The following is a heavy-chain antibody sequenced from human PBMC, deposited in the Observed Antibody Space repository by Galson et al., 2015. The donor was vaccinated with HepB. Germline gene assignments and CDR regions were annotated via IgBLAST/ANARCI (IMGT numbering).Heavy chain of an antibody. CDR1: GYTFTSYY. V-gene: IGHV1-46*03. Sequence: SVKVSCKASGYTFTSYYMHWVRQAPGQGLEWMGIINPSGGSTSYAQKFQGRVTMTRDTSTSTVYMELSSLRSEDTAVYYCAREGRQQQLGGRRWFDPWGQGTLVTVSS. CDR2: INPSGGST. D-gene: IGHD6-13*01. CDR3: AREGRQQQLGGRRWFDP. J-gene: IGHJ5*02.